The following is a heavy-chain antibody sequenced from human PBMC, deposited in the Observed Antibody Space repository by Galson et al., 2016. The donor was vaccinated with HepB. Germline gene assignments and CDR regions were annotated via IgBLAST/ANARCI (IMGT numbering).Heavy chain of an antibody. CDR1: GFTFSNYG. CDR3: ARDPMATRYYYYGMDV. D-gene: IGHD5-24*01. Sequence: SLRLSCAASGFTFSNYGMHWVRQAPGKGLGWVAIISYDGSDKYYPESVRGRFTISRDNSKNTLYLQMNSLRAEDTAVYYCARDPMATRYYYYGMDVWGQGTTVTVSS. J-gene: IGHJ6*02. V-gene: IGHV3-30*03. CDR2: ISYDGSDK.